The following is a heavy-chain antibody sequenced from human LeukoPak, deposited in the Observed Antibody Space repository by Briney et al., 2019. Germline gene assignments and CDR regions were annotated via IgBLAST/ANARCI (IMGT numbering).Heavy chain of an antibody. V-gene: IGHV3-74*01. CDR3: SRGNPTTANDY. CDR1: EFTFSSYW. J-gene: IGHJ4*02. CDR2: INTDGSST. D-gene: IGHD4-17*01. Sequence: GGSLRLSCAASEFTFSSYWMHWVRQAPGKGLAWVSRINTDGSSTTYADSVKGRFTISRDNAKNTLYLQMNSLRADDTAVYYCSRGNPTTANDYWGQGTLVTVSS.